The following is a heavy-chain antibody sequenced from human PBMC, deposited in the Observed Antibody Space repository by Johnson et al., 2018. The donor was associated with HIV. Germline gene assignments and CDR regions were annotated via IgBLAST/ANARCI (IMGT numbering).Heavy chain of an antibody. V-gene: IGHV3-53*01. CDR3: ARDQSTGDWGAFEL. CDR2: IYSGGST. CDR1: GFTVSSNS. J-gene: IGHJ3*01. D-gene: IGHD7-27*01. Sequence: VQLVESGGGLIKTGGSLRLSCAASGFTVSSNSMSWVRQAPGKGPEWVSVIYSGGSTSYADSVQGRFTISRDSSKNTLYLDMITLRAEDTAVYYCARDQSTGDWGAFELWGQGTLVTVSS.